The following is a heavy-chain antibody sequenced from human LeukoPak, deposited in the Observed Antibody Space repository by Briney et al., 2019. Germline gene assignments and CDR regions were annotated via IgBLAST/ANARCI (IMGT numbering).Heavy chain of an antibody. Sequence: GGSLRLSCAASGFTFSSYSMNWVRQAPGKGLEWVSSISSSSSYIYYADSLKGRFTISRDNAKNTLYLQMNSLRAEDTAVYYCAKEIGGSYALDYWGQGTLVTVSS. CDR1: GFTFSSYS. V-gene: IGHV3-21*01. CDR2: ISSSSSYI. CDR3: AKEIGGSYALDY. J-gene: IGHJ4*02. D-gene: IGHD1-26*01.